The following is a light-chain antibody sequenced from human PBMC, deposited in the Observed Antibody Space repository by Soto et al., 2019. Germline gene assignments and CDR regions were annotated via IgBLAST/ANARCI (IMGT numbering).Light chain of an antibody. CDR3: QQFNSVPFT. Sequence: IVLTQSPATLSLSPGKRATLSCRASQSVSSNLAWYQQKPGQAPRLLIYGSSTRATGIPARFSGSGSGTEFTLTISSMQFVDVATYYCQQFNSVPFTFGLWTKGDMK. J-gene: IGKJ3*01. CDR1: QSVSSN. V-gene: IGKV3-15*01. CDR2: GSS.